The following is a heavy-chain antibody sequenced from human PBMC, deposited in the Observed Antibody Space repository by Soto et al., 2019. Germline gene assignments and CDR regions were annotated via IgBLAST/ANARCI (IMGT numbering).Heavy chain of an antibody. V-gene: IGHV4-59*08. CDR1: GGSIRSYY. D-gene: IGHD2-2*01. J-gene: IGHJ2*01. CDR2: MYEGGST. Sequence: QVQLQESGPRLVKPSETLALTCTVSGGSIRSYYWSWIRQPPGKGLECLGYMYEGGSTNYNPSFRSRVTLSVDTSENQFSLNLTSVTLSYNAVYYCASLEVGLLYFDVWGRSNLVSLSS. CDR3: ASLEVGLLYFDV.